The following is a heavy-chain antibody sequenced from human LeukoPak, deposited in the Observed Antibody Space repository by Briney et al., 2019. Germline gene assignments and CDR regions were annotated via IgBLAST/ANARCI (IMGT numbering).Heavy chain of an antibody. CDR1: GDSISRSNW. Sequence: PSETLSLTCGVSGDSISRSNWWSWVRQPPGKGLEWIGEIYHSGSTNYNPSLKSRVTISVDKSKNQFSLKLSSVTAADTAVYYCARSTYGDYAFDYWGQGTLVTVSS. J-gene: IGHJ4*02. V-gene: IGHV4-4*02. D-gene: IGHD4-17*01. CDR3: ARSTYGDYAFDY. CDR2: IYHSGST.